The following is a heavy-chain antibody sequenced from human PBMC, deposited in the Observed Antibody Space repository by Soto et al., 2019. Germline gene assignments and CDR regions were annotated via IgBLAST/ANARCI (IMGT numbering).Heavy chain of an antibody. CDR2: IGTAGDT. D-gene: IGHD2-15*01. CDR3: ARDLSTYCSGGSCYSSRYAFDI. J-gene: IGHJ3*02. Sequence: GGSLRLSCAASGFTFSSYDMHWVRQATGKGLEWVSAIGTAGDTYYPGSVKGRFTISRENAKNSLYLQMNGLRAEETAVYYCARDLSTYCSGGSCYSSRYAFDIWGPGTMVTVSS. V-gene: IGHV3-13*01. CDR1: GFTFSSYD.